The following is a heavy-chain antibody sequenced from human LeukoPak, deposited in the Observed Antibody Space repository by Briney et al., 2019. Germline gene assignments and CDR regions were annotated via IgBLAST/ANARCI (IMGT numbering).Heavy chain of an antibody. CDR2: INPNSGGT. V-gene: IGHV1-2*02. D-gene: IGHD6-13*01. CDR3: ARDNPEYSSSWYYFDY. Sequence: ASVKVSCKASGYTFTGYYMHWVRQAPGQGLEWMGWINPNSGGTNYAQKFQGRVTMTRDTSISTAYMELSRLRSDDTAVYYCARDNPEYSSSWYYFDYWGQGTLVTVSS. J-gene: IGHJ4*02. CDR1: GYTFTGYY.